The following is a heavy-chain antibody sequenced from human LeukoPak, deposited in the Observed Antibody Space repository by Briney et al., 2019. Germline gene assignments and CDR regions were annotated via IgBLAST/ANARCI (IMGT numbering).Heavy chain of an antibody. CDR1: GYTFTGYY. CDR3: ARDLQLYSSSWFGAFDI. V-gene: IGHV1-2*02. D-gene: IGHD6-13*01. J-gene: IGHJ3*02. Sequence: ASVKVSCKASGYTFTGYYMHWVRQAPGQGLEWMGWINPNSGGTNYAQKFQGRVTMTRDTSISTAYMELSRLRSDDTAVYYCARDLQLYSSSWFGAFDIWGQGTMVTVSS. CDR2: INPNSGGT.